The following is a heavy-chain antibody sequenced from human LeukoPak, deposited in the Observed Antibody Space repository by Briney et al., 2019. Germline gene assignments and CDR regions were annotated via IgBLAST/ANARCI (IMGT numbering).Heavy chain of an antibody. Sequence: GASVKVSCKASGYIFKDYYIHWVRQAPGQGHEWMGWINPNSGGTNYAQNFQGRVTMTRDTSISTAYMELSRLRSDDTAVYYCAGDPRIEWTLPIYYYYYMDVWGKGTTVTVSS. D-gene: IGHD1-26*01. CDR2: INPNSGGT. V-gene: IGHV1-2*02. J-gene: IGHJ6*03. CDR1: GYIFKDYY. CDR3: AGDPRIEWTLPIYYYYYMDV.